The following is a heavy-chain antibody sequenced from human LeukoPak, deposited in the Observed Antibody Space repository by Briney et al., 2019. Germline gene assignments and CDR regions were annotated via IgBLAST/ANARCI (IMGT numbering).Heavy chain of an antibody. CDR3: ARDHSSGWYYFDY. CDR1: GGSISSYY. Sequence: SETLSLTCTVSGGSISSYYWSWIRQPPGKGLEWIGYIYYSGSTNYNPSLKSRVTISVDTSKNQFSLKLSSVTAADTAVYYCARDHSSGWYYFDYWGQGTLVTVSS. CDR2: IYYSGST. J-gene: IGHJ4*02. V-gene: IGHV4-59*01. D-gene: IGHD6-19*01.